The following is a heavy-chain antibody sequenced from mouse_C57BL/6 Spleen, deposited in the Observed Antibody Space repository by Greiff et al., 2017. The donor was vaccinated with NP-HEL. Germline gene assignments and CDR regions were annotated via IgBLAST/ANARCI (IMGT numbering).Heavy chain of an antibody. CDR3: ARPITTVVEWYFDV. CDR2: INPSNGGT. CDR1: GYTFTSYW. V-gene: IGHV1-53*01. Sequence: VQLQQPGTELVKPGASVKLSCKASGYTFTSYWMHWVKQRPGQGLEWIGNINPSNGGTNYNEKFKSKATLTVDKSSSTAYMQLSSLTSEDSAVYYCARPITTVVEWYFDVWGTGTTVTVSS. D-gene: IGHD1-1*01. J-gene: IGHJ1*03.